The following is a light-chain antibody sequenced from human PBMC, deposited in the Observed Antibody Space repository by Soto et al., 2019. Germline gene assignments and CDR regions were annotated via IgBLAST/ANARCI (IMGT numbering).Light chain of an antibody. Sequence: EIVLTQSPGTQSLSPGERATLSGRASQSVSSSYLTWYQQKPGQAPRLLIYSASSMATGVPERFSGSGSGTDFTLTISRLEPDDFATYYCQQYHIYSGTFGPGTKVDIK. V-gene: IGKV3-20*01. J-gene: IGKJ1*01. CDR3: QQYHIYSGT. CDR1: QSVSSSY. CDR2: SAS.